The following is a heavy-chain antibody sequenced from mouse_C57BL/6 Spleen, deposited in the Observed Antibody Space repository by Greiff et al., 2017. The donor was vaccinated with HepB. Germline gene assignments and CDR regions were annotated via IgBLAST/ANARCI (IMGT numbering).Heavy chain of an antibody. CDR2: IYPGDGDT. V-gene: IGHV1-82*01. D-gene: IGHD2-5*01. J-gene: IGHJ4*01. CDR1: GYAFSSSW. Sequence: VQLQESGPELVKPGASVKISCKASGYAFSSSWMNWVQQRPGKGLEWIGRIYPGDGDTNYNGKCKGKATLTADKSSSPAYMQLSSLTSEDSAVYFCADYSNSYAMDYWGQGTSVTVSS. CDR3: ADYSNSYAMDY.